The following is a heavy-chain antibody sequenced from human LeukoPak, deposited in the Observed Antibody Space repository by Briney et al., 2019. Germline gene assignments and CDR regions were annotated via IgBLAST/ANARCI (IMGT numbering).Heavy chain of an antibody. CDR3: ARQDGNSKYYFDY. J-gene: IGHJ4*02. CDR2: IYYSGST. D-gene: IGHD1-1*01. CDR1: GASISSYY. Sequence: PSETLSLTCTVSGASISSYYWSWIRQPPGKGLEWIGYIYYSGSTNYNPSLKSRVTISVDTSKNQFSLRLSSVTAADTAVYYCARQDGNSKYYFDYWGQGTLVTVSS. V-gene: IGHV4-59*01.